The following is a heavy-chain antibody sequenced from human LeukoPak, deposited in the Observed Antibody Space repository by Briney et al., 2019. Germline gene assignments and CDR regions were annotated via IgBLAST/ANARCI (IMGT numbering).Heavy chain of an antibody. CDR3: YCARLSGYADY. J-gene: IGHJ4*02. V-gene: IGHV1-18*01. D-gene: IGHD5-12*01. Sequence: GASVKVSCKASGYTFTSYGISWVRQAPGQGLEWMGWISTYSSNTNYAQKLQGRVTMTTDTSTSTAYMELRSLRSDDTAVYYCYCARLSGYADYWGQGTLVTVSS. CDR1: GYTFTSYG. CDR2: ISTYSSNT.